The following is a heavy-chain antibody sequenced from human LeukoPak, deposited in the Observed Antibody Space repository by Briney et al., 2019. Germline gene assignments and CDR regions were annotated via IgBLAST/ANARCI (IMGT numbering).Heavy chain of an antibody. D-gene: IGHD1-14*01. V-gene: IGHV4-59*13. CDR1: GDSIGRNY. J-gene: IGHJ6*02. CDR3: ARPSPEYYYGMDV. CDR2: IYSGGLT. Sequence: PSETLSLTCTVSGDSIGRNYWSGMRHPPGKALEGIGYIYSGGLTNYNPSLKSRVTISLDTSKNQFSLRLTSVTAADTAIYYCARPSPEYYYGMDVWGQGTTVTVSS.